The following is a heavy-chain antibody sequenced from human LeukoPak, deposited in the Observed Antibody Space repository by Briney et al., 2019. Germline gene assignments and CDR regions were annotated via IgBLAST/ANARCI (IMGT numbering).Heavy chain of an antibody. CDR2: IIPIFGTA. D-gene: IGHD1-14*01. Sequence: ASVKVSCKASGYTFTSYYMHWVRQAPGQGLEWMGGIIPIFGTANYAQKFQGRVTITADESTSTAYMELSSLRSEDTAVYYCARDTYTGVNWFDPWGQGTLVTVSS. V-gene: IGHV1-69*13. CDR3: ARDTYTGVNWFDP. CDR1: GYTFTSYY. J-gene: IGHJ5*02.